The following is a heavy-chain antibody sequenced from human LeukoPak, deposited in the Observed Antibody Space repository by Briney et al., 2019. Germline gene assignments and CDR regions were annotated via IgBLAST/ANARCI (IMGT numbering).Heavy chain of an antibody. Sequence: GGSLRLSCAATGFTFSSYVMHWVRQAPGKGLEWVAFTLSDGSNKYYADSVKGRLTISRDNSKNTLYLQMNSLRPEDTAVYYCAKPRTTAGTLDYFDYWGQGTLVTVSS. CDR3: AKPRTTAGTLDYFDY. CDR2: TLSDGSNK. J-gene: IGHJ4*02. CDR1: GFTFSSYV. D-gene: IGHD6-19*01. V-gene: IGHV3-30*02.